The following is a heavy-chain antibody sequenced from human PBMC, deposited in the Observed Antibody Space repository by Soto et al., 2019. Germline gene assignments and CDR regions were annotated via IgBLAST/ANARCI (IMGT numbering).Heavy chain of an antibody. Sequence: EVQLVESGGGLVQPGGSLRLSCAAPGLTVSTNYMGWVRQAPGKGLEWVSIMYSDGRTYHADSVKGRFTISRDNSKNMLYLQMNSLRAEDTAVYYCARVTTLAFDYWGQGTLVTVSS. CDR3: ARVTTLAFDY. D-gene: IGHD3-22*01. CDR2: MYSDGRT. V-gene: IGHV3-66*01. J-gene: IGHJ4*02. CDR1: GLTVSTNY.